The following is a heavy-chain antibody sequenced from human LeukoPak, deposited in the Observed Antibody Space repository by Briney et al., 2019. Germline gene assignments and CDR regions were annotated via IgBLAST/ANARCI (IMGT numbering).Heavy chain of an antibody. CDR2: INVISDDI. CDR3: ARDKDYASDM. V-gene: IGHV3-48*01. Sequence: GGSLRLSCAASGFTFSSHNMNWVRQAPGKGLEWISFINVISDDIRYADSAEGRFTISRDNARNSLYLHMNSLRAEDTAVYYCARDKDYASDMWGQGTMVTVSS. J-gene: IGHJ3*02. D-gene: IGHD4-11*01. CDR1: GFTFSSHN.